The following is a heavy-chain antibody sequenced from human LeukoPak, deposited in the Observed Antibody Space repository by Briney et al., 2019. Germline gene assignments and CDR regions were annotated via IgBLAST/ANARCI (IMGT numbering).Heavy chain of an antibody. V-gene: IGHV1-69*13. CDR2: IIPIFGTA. D-gene: IGHD6-19*01. Sequence: SVKVSCKASGGTFSSYAISWVRQAPGQGLEWMGGIIPIFGTANYAQKFQGGVTITADESTSTAYMELSSLRSEDTAVYYCARGMGSGWYVYYWGQGTLVTVSS. CDR3: ARGMGSGWYVYY. CDR1: GGTFSSYA. J-gene: IGHJ4*02.